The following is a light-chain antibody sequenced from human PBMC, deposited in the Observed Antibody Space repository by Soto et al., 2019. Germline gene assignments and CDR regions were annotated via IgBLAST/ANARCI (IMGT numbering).Light chain of an antibody. Sequence: MVMTQSPATLSVSPGERATLSCRASQSVGGNLAWYQQRPGRAPRLLIYDASTRTTDIPTRFSGSGSGTEFTLTISSLQSEDFALDSCQQYNNWPLYTFGQGTKLEIK. CDR2: DAS. CDR1: QSVGGN. V-gene: IGKV3-15*01. CDR3: QQYNNWPLYT. J-gene: IGKJ2*01.